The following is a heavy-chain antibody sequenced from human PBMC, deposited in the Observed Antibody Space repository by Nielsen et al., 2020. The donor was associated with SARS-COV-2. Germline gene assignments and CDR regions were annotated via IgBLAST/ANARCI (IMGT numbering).Heavy chain of an antibody. V-gene: IGHV4-31*03. Sequence: SETLSLTCTVSGGSISSGGYYWSWIRQHPGKGLEWLGYIYYSGSTYYNPSLKSRVTISVDTSKNQFSLKLSSVTAADTAVYYCARYASWGALDYWGQGTLVTVSS. CDR2: IYYSGST. D-gene: IGHD3-16*01. CDR1: GGSISSGGYY. J-gene: IGHJ4*02. CDR3: ARYASWGALDY.